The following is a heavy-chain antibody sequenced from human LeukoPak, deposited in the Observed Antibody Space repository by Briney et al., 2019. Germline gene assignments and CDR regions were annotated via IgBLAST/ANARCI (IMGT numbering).Heavy chain of an antibody. J-gene: IGHJ4*02. Sequence: PGGSLRLSCAASGFTFSDYYMSWIRQAPGKGLEWVSYISSSGSTIYYADSVKGRFTISRDNSKNTLYLEMNSLRAEDTAVYYCAKANTDYGAIFDYWGQGTLVTVYS. D-gene: IGHD4-17*01. CDR1: GFTFSDYY. CDR2: ISSSGSTI. V-gene: IGHV3-11*01. CDR3: AKANTDYGAIFDY.